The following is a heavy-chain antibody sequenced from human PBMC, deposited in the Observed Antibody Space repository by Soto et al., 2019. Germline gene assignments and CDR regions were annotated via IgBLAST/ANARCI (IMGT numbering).Heavy chain of an antibody. Sequence: ASVKVSCKASGYTFTSYYMHWVRQAPGQGLEWMGIINPIGGSTSYAQKFQGRVTMTRDTSTSTVYMELSSLRSEDTAVYYCAREDIVLVPAAPPAEYNWFDPWGQGTLVTVSS. D-gene: IGHD2-2*01. CDR1: GYTFTSYY. CDR3: AREDIVLVPAAPPAEYNWFDP. CDR2: INPIGGST. V-gene: IGHV1-46*01. J-gene: IGHJ5*02.